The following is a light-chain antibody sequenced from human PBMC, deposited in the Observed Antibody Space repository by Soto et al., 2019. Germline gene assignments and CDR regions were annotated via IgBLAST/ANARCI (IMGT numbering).Light chain of an antibody. V-gene: IGKV3-11*01. CDR3: QQRSNWPPD. Sequence: DIVLTQSPATLSLSPGERAALSCRASQSVGSYLAWNQQKPGQAPRLVIYDASARATGIPARFSGSGSGTDFTLTISSLEPEDFAVYYCQQRSNWPPDFGGGTKVEIK. CDR1: QSVGSY. J-gene: IGKJ4*01. CDR2: DAS.